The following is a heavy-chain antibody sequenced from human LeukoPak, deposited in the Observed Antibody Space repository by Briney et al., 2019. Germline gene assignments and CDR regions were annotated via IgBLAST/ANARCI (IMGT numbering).Heavy chain of an antibody. J-gene: IGHJ3*02. CDR1: GFTFSSYS. Sequence: GGSLRLSCAASGFTFSSYSMNWVRQAPGKGLEWVSSISSSSSYIYYADSVRGRFTISRDNAKNSLYLQMNSLRAEDTAVYYCAREIHLGELSPPLGAFVIWGQGTMVTVSS. V-gene: IGHV3-21*01. CDR3: AREIHLGELSPPLGAFVI. D-gene: IGHD3-16*02. CDR2: ISSSSSYI.